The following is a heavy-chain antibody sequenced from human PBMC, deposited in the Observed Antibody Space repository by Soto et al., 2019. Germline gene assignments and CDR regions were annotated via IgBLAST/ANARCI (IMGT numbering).Heavy chain of an antibody. V-gene: IGHV5-10-1*01. CDR1: GYSFTSYW. CDR3: ASQGYSSGRVYV. J-gene: IGHJ6*02. CDR2: IDPSDSYT. Sequence: GESLKISCKGSGYSFTSYWISWVRQMPGKGLEWMGRIDPSDSYTNYSPSFQGHVTISADKSISTAYLQWSSLKASDTAMYYCASQGYSSGRVYVWGQGTTVTVSS. D-gene: IGHD6-19*01.